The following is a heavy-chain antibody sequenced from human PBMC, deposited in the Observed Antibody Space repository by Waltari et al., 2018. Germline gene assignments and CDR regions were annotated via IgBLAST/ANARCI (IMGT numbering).Heavy chain of an antibody. CDR2: MAYSVST. J-gene: IGHJ3*01. Sequence: SGGWIRQAPGKGLEWIGSMAYSVSTYYKPSLKRRVTISVDTSKDKFSLKVNSVTAADTAVYYCARQNSLSNDGFDVWGRGTMVTVSS. CDR3: ARQNSLSNDGFDV. V-gene: IGHV4-39*01. CDR1: S.